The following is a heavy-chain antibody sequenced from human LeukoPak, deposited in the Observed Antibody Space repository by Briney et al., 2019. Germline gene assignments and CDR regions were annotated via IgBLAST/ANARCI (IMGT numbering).Heavy chain of an antibody. D-gene: IGHD3-3*01. CDR1: GGTFSSYA. V-gene: IGHV1-69*13. CDR2: IIPIFGTA. CDR3: ARGIGYDFWSGYPNGYAFDI. J-gene: IGHJ3*02. Sequence: ASVKVSCKASGGTFSSYAISWVRQAPGQGLEWMGGIIPIFGTANYTQKFQGRVTITADESTSTAYMELSSLRSEDTAVYYCARGIGYDFWSGYPNGYAFDIWGQGTMVTVSS.